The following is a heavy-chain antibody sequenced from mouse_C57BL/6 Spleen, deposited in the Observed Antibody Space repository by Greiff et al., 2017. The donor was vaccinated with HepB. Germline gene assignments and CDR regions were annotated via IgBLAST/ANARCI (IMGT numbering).Heavy chain of an antibody. CDR1: GYSITSGYY. J-gene: IGHJ2*01. D-gene: IGHD1-1*01. CDR2: ISYDGSN. CDR3: ARATTVPDFDY. Sequence: EVQLQQSGPGLVKPSQSLSLTCSVTGYSITSGYYWNWIRQFPGNKLEWMGYISYDGSNNYNPSLKNRISITRDTSKNQFFLKLNSVTTEDTATYYCARATTVPDFDYWGQGTTLTVSS. V-gene: IGHV3-6*01.